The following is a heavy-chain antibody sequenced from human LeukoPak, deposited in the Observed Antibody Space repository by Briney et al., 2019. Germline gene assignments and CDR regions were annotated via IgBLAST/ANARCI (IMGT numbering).Heavy chain of an antibody. Sequence: PGRSLRLSCAASGFTFSSYAMHWVRQAPGKGLEWVAVISYDGSNKYYADSVKGRFTISRDNSKNTLYLQMNSLRAEDTAVYYCARDLQVDYGDYIEFVDYWGQGTLVTVSS. D-gene: IGHD4-17*01. CDR1: GFTFSSYA. V-gene: IGHV3-30-3*01. J-gene: IGHJ4*02. CDR3: ARDLQVDYGDYIEFVDY. CDR2: ISYDGSNK.